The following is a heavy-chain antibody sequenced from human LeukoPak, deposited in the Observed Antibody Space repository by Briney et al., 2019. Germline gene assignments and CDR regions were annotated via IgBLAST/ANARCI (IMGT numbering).Heavy chain of an antibody. Sequence: EASVKVSCKASGYTFTGYYMHWVRQAPGQGLEWMGWINPNSGGTNYAQKFQGRVTMTRDTSISTAYMELGRLRSDDTAVYYCARDRDAYRDLDYWGQGTLVTVSS. V-gene: IGHV1-2*02. CDR1: GYTFTGYY. CDR3: ARDRDAYRDLDY. D-gene: IGHD5-24*01. CDR2: INPNSGGT. J-gene: IGHJ4*02.